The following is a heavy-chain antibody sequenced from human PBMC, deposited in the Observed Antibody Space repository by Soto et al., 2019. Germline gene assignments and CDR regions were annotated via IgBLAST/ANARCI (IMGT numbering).Heavy chain of an antibody. Sequence: SETLSLTCAVSGGSISSSNWWSWVRQPPGKGLEWIGEIYHSGSTNYNPSLKSRVTISVDKSKNQFSLKLSSVTAADTAVYYCARENYDFWSGYYYYYYMDVWGKGTTVTVSS. CDR1: GGSISSSNW. D-gene: IGHD3-3*01. J-gene: IGHJ6*03. CDR2: IYHSGST. V-gene: IGHV4-4*02. CDR3: ARENYDFWSGYYYYYYMDV.